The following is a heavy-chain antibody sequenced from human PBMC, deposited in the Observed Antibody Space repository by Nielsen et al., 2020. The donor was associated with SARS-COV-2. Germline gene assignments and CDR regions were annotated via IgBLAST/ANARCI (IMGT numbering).Heavy chain of an antibody. V-gene: IGHV4-61*02. CDR2: IYTSGST. J-gene: IGHJ4*02. D-gene: IGHD6-13*01. CDR3: ARHVLGSSSYFDS. Sequence: SETLSLTCTVSGGSISSGSYYWSWIRQPAGKGLEWIGRIYTSGSTNYNPSLKSRVTISVDTSKNQFSLRLTSVTAADTAVYYCARHVLGSSSYFDSWGQGTLVTVSS. CDR1: GGSISSGSYY.